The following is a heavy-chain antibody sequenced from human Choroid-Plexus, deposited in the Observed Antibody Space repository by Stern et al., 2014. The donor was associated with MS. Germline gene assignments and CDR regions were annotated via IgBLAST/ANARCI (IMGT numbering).Heavy chain of an antibody. Sequence: VQLLESGGGVVQPGGPLRLSCVASGFTLGSCAMHWVRQAPGKGLEWVAGVSYDGSNKYYADSVKGRFTISSDNSQNTPYMQMSSLRPEETAVYYCAKDRQYLTSFFAPGGQGSLVTVPS. D-gene: IGHD2/OR15-2a*01. J-gene: IGHJ5*02. CDR3: AKDRQYLTSFFAP. V-gene: IGHV3-30*18. CDR1: GFTLGSCA. CDR2: VSYDGSNK.